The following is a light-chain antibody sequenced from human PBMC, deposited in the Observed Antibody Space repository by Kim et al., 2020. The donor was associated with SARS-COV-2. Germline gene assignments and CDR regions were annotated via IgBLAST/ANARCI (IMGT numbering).Light chain of an antibody. CDR2: AAS. J-gene: IGKJ4*01. V-gene: IGKV3-15*01. CDR1: QSVTGK. Sequence: EIVMTQSPATLSVSPGERATLSCRASQSVTGKLAWYQQKPGQAPRLLIYAASTRATGVPARFSGSGSGTEFTLTVSSLQSEDFAVYYCQQYSDWPLTFGGGTKVDIK. CDR3: QQYSDWPLT.